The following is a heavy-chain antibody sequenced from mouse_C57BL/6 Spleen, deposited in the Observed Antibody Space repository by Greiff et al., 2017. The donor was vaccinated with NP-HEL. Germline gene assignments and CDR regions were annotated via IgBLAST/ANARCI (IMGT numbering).Heavy chain of an antibody. CDR2: IYPGDGDT. D-gene: IGHD1-1*01. CDR1: GYAFSSSW. Sequence: VQLQQSGPELVKPGASVKISCKASGYAFSSSWMNWVKQRPGKGLEWIGRIYPGDGDTNYNGKFKGKATRTADKSSSTAYMQLSSLKSEDSAVYFCARSDYYGSSYLDYWGQGTTLTVSS. CDR3: ARSDYYGSSYLDY. J-gene: IGHJ2*01. V-gene: IGHV1-82*01.